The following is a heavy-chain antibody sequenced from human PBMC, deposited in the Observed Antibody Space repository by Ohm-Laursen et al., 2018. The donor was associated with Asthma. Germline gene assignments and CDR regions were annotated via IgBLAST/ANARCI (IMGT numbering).Heavy chain of an antibody. Sequence: SLRLSCAASGFTFSPYTMRWVRQAPGKGLELVSYITSNGSSIYYADSVKGRFTVSRDNAKNSLYLQMNSLRAEDTAVYYCARERAGYYLDYWGQGTLVTVSS. CDR2: ITSNGSSI. J-gene: IGHJ4*02. CDR3: ARERAGYYLDY. V-gene: IGHV3-48*01. CDR1: GFTFSPYT.